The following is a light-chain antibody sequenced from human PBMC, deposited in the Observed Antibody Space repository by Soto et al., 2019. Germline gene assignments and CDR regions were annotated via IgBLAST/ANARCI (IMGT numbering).Light chain of an antibody. Sequence: EIVLTQSPGTLSLSPGERATLSCRATQTVFSNYIGWYQQKPGQAPRRLIFGASIRATGIPDRFSGSGSGTEFTLTISSLQTDDFSTYYCQQYHSYWTFGQGTKVDIK. CDR1: QTVFSNY. V-gene: IGKV3-20*01. CDR2: GAS. J-gene: IGKJ1*01. CDR3: QQYHSYWT.